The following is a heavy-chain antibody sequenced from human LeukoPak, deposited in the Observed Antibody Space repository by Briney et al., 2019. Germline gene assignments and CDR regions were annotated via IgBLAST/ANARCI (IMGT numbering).Heavy chain of an antibody. CDR1: GFTFSNYG. V-gene: IGHV3-23*01. Sequence: GGTLRLSCSASGFTFSNYGLSWVRQAPGKGLEWVSGITGSGGSTYYAASVKGRFTISRDNSKNTLSLQMNSLRAEDTAIYYCARVRKTETMVRGVIEKYYYYYMDVWGKGTTVTISS. CDR2: ITGSGGST. CDR3: ARVRKTETMVRGVIEKYYYYYMDV. D-gene: IGHD3-10*01. J-gene: IGHJ6*03.